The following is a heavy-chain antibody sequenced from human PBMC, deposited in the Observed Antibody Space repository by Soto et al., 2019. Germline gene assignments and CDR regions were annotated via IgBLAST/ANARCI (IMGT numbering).Heavy chain of an antibody. J-gene: IGHJ5*01. D-gene: IGHD3-10*01. V-gene: IGHV4-4*07. CDR2: IHARGSS. CDR3: ARGLAPAT. CDR1: GGSVSDNF. Sequence: SETLSLTCTVFGGSVSDNFWSWVRQPAGKGPEYIGRIHARGSSDYNPSLKSRVTISLEPSKNQFSLHLTSVTAADTAVYYCARGLAPATWGHGTLVTVSS.